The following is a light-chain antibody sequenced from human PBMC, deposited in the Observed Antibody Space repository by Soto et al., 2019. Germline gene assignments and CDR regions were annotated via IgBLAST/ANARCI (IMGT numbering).Light chain of an antibody. CDR1: QSVSSY. V-gene: IGKV3-11*01. Sequence: EIVLTQSPATLSLSPGERATLSCRASQSVSSYLAWYQQKPGQAPRLLIYDASNRATGIPARFSGSGSGTDFTLTISSLEPEAFAVYYCQQRSNRPVTFGPGTKVHIK. J-gene: IGKJ3*01. CDR3: QQRSNRPVT. CDR2: DAS.